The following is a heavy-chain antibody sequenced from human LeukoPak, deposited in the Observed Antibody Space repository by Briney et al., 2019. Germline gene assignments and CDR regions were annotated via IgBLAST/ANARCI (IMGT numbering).Heavy chain of an antibody. CDR2: IYSGGST. D-gene: IGHD3-3*02. CDR3: ARKTSSFSPLDY. J-gene: IGHJ4*02. Sequence: GGSLRLSCAASGFTVSNNHMSWVRQAPGKGLEWVSVIYSGGSTYYADSVKGRFTISRDNSRNTLYLQMNSLRAEDTAVYYCARKTSSFSPLDYWGQGTLVTVSS. CDR1: GFTVSNNH. V-gene: IGHV3-66*02.